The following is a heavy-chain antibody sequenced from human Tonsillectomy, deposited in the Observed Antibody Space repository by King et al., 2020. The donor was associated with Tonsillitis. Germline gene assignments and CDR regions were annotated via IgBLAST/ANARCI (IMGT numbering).Heavy chain of an antibody. CDR1: GGSISSSNW. D-gene: IGHD1-26*01. V-gene: IGHV4-4*02. CDR3: ARDQGGGSYYVGY. Sequence: VQLQESGPGLVKPSGTLSLTCAVSGGSISSSNWWSWVRQPPGKGLEWSGEIFYNGSTNYNPSPKSRGTILVDESKNQLSLKLRPVTAADTAVYYCARDQGGGSYYVGYWGQGTLVTVSS. CDR2: IFYNGST. J-gene: IGHJ4*02.